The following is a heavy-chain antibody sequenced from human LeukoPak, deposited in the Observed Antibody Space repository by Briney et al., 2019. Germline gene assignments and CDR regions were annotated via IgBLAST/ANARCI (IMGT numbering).Heavy chain of an antibody. CDR1: GYSFTSYW. Sequence: GESLKISCKGSGYSFTSYWIGWVRQMPGKGLEWMGIIYPGDSDTRYSPSFQGQVTISADKSISTAYLQWSSLKASDTAKYYCARGMSLPAATPQFDPWGQGTLVTVSS. CDR2: IYPGDSDT. V-gene: IGHV5-51*01. CDR3: ARGMSLPAATPQFDP. D-gene: IGHD2-2*01. J-gene: IGHJ5*02.